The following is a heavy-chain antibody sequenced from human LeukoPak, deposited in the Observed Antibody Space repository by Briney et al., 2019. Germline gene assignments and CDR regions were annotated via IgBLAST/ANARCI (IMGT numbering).Heavy chain of an antibody. CDR2: INWNGGST. CDR1: GFTFDDYG. CDR3: ARDLRQWLVHRVMGY. Sequence: PGGSLRLSCAASGFTFDDYGMSWVRQAPGKGLEWVSGINWNGGSTGYADSVKGRFTISRDNAKNSLYLQMNSLRAEDTALYYCARDLRQWLVHRVMGYWGQGTLVTVSS. J-gene: IGHJ4*02. D-gene: IGHD6-19*01. V-gene: IGHV3-20*04.